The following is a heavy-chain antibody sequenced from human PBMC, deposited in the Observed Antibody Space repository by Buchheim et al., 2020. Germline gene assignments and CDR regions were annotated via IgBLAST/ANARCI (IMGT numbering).Heavy chain of an antibody. CDR3: AREIAARARQRIDYYYYYMDV. CDR2: IWYDGSNK. J-gene: IGHJ6*03. CDR1: GFTFSSYG. V-gene: IGHV3-33*01. D-gene: IGHD6-6*01. Sequence: QVQLVESGGGVVQPGRSLRLSCAASGFTFSSYGMHWVRQAPGKGLEWVAVIWYDGSNKYYADSVKGRFTIPRDNSKNTLYLQMNSLRAEDTAVYYCAREIAARARQRIDYYYYYMDVWGKGTT.